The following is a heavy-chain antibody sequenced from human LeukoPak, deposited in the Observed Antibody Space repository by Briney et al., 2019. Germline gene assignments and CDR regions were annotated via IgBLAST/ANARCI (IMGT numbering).Heavy chain of an antibody. Sequence: PSETLSLTCAVYGGSFSGYYWSWIRKPPGKGLEWIGEINHSGSTNYNPSLKSRVTISVDTSRNQFSLRLTSVTAADTAVYYCARPRTRLAWFDPWGQGTLVTVSS. CDR1: GGSFSGYY. D-gene: IGHD6-19*01. CDR2: INHSGST. CDR3: ARPRTRLAWFDP. J-gene: IGHJ5*02. V-gene: IGHV4-34*01.